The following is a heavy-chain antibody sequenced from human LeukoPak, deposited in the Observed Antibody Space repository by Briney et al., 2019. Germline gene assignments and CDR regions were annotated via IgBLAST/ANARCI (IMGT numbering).Heavy chain of an antibody. CDR1: GFTFSSYA. Sequence: GGSLRLSCAASGFTFSSYAMNWVRQAPGKGLEWVSAISGSGGSTYYADSVKGRFTISRDNSKNTLYLQMNSLRAEDTAVYYCAKGPYCSSTSCYTVGAFDYWGQGTLVTVSS. CDR2: ISGSGGST. D-gene: IGHD2-2*02. J-gene: IGHJ4*02. CDR3: AKGPYCSSTSCYTVGAFDY. V-gene: IGHV3-23*01.